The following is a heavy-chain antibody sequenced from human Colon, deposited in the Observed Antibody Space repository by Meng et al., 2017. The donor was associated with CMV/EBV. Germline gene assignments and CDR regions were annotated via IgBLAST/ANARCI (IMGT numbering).Heavy chain of an antibody. CDR1: GGSISTSSYF. D-gene: IGHD5-12*01. CDR3: MNRAYSQGQDF. J-gene: IGHJ4*02. CDR2: IDYSGST. Sequence: SETLSLTCTVSGGSISTSSYFWGWIRQPPGKGLEWIATIDYSGSTDDNPSLQRRVTMSVDTSKNQFSLNVTSVTAADTAVYYCMNRAYSQGQDFWGQGMLVTVSS. V-gene: IGHV4-39*07.